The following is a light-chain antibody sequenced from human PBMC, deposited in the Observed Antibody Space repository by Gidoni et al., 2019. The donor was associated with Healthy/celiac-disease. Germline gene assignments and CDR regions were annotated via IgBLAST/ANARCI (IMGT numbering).Light chain of an antibody. CDR2: DAS. Sequence: DIQLPQSPSTLSASVGDRVTITCRASQSISSWLAWYQQKPGKAPKLLIYDASSLESGVPSRFSGSGSGTEFTLNISSLQTDDFATYYCQQYNSYSWTFGQXTKVEIK. J-gene: IGKJ1*01. V-gene: IGKV1-5*01. CDR1: QSISSW. CDR3: QQYNSYSWT.